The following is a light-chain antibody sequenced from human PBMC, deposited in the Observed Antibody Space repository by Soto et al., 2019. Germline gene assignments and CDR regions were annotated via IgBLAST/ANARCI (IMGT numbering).Light chain of an antibody. CDR2: KAS. V-gene: IGKV1-5*03. CDR3: QKYNSYST. CDR1: QSISSW. J-gene: IGKJ1*01. Sequence: DIQMTQSPSTLSASVGDRVTITCRASQSISSWLAWYQQKPGKAPKLLIYKASSLESGVPSRFSGSGSGTEFTLTISSLQPDDFATYYCQKYNSYSTFGPGTKVEIK.